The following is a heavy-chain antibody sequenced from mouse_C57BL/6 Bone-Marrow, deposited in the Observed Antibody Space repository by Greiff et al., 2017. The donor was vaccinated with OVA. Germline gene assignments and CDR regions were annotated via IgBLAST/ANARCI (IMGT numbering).Heavy chain of an antibody. V-gene: IGHV5-4*03. CDR2: ISDGGSYT. D-gene: IGHD1-1*01. CDR1: GFTFSSYA. CDR3: ARGRYGRRYTGYLEG. Sequence: EVKLMESGGGLVKPGGSLKLSCAASGFTFSSYAMSWVRQTPEKRLEWVATISDGGSYTYYPDNVKGRFTISRDNDKNNLYLQMSNLKAGGTAMFYGARGRYGRRYTGYLEGWGTGNTVTVSS. J-gene: IGHJ1*03.